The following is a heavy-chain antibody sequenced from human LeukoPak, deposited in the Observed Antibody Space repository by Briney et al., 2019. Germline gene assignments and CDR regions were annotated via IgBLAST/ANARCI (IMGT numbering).Heavy chain of an antibody. CDR3: ARRQGGAEDYYYYYMDV. D-gene: IGHD3-10*01. J-gene: IGHJ6*03. Sequence: ASVKVSFKASGYTFTSYGISWVRQAPGQGLEGMGWISAYNGNTNYAQKLQGRVTMTTDTSTSTAYMELRSLRSDDTAVYYCARRQGGAEDYYYYYMDVWGKGTTVTVSS. V-gene: IGHV1-18*01. CDR1: GYTFTSYG. CDR2: ISAYNGNT.